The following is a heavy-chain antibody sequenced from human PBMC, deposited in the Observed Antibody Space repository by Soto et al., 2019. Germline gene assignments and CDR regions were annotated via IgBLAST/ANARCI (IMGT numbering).Heavy chain of an antibody. CDR2: IIPIFGTA. V-gene: IGHV1-69*13. Sequence: GASVKVSCKASGGTFSSYAISWVRQAPGQGLEWMGGIIPIFGTANYAQKFQGRVTITADESTSTAYMELSSLRSEDTAVYYCARPRTTVVTYFFDYYYYGMDVWGQGTTVTSP. CDR3: ARPRTTVVTYFFDYYYYGMDV. CDR1: GGTFSSYA. J-gene: IGHJ6*02. D-gene: IGHD4-17*01.